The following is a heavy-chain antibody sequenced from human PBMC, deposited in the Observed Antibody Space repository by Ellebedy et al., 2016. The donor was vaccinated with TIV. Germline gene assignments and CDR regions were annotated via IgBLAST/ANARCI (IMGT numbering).Heavy chain of an antibody. Sequence: PGGSLRLSCEGTGLTFSSYGMHWVRQPPGKGLEWVSFVRYNSSSTYYADSVKGRFTISRDNSKNMLFLQLNSLGLDDTALYYCAKDRRGAPALLALDSWGQGTPVTVSS. CDR1: GLTFSSYG. V-gene: IGHV3-30*02. D-gene: IGHD1-26*01. CDR3: AKDRRGAPALLALDS. J-gene: IGHJ5*02. CDR2: VRYNSSST.